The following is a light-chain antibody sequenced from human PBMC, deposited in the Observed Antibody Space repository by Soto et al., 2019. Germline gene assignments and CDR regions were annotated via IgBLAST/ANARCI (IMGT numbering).Light chain of an antibody. CDR1: QSGSNNY. J-gene: IGKJ2*01. Sequence: EIVLTQSPGTLSLSPGERVTLTCRTSQSGSNNYLAWYQQKPGQAPRLLIYGTSNRATGIPDRFSGSGSGTDFTLTISRLEPEDFAVYYCQQYVSSRYTFGQGTKLEIK. CDR2: GTS. V-gene: IGKV3-20*01. CDR3: QQYVSSRYT.